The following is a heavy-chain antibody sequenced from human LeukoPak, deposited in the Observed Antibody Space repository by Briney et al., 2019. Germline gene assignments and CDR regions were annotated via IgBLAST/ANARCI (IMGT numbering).Heavy chain of an antibody. CDR1: GYTFTGYY. V-gene: IGHV1-2*06. Sequence: ASVKVSCKASGYTFTGYYMHWVRQAPGQGLEWMGRINPNSGGTNYAEKFQGRVTITRDTSISTAYMELSRLRSDDTAVYYCARGDPGTSNISHYYYYYYMDVWDKGTTVTVSS. CDR3: ARGDPGTSNISHYYYYYYMDV. CDR2: INPNSGGT. D-gene: IGHD2-2*01. J-gene: IGHJ6*03.